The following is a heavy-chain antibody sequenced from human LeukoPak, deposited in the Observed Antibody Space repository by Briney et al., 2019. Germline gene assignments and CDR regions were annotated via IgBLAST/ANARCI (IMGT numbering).Heavy chain of an antibody. D-gene: IGHD4-17*01. CDR3: GNNYGDDGGN. Sequence: SETLSLTCAVYGGSFSGYYWSWIRQPPGKGLEWIGEINHSGSTNYNQSLKRRVTISVDTSKNQFSLKLSSVTAADTAVYYCGNNYGDDGGNWGQGTLVTVSS. J-gene: IGHJ4*02. CDR2: INHSGST. CDR1: GGSFSGYY. V-gene: IGHV4-34*01.